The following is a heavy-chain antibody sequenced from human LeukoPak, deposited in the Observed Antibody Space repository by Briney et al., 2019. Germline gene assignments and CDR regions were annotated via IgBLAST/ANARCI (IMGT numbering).Heavy chain of an antibody. CDR2: VSDNGRDT. Sequence: GGSLRLSCSASGFTFSSYVMSWVGQAPGKGLEWVSAVSDNGRDTYYADSVKGRFTISKDNSKNTLFLQMNSLRAEDTAVYYCAKRVPYSSSSVYFDSWGQGTLVTVSS. J-gene: IGHJ4*02. CDR1: GFTFSSYV. D-gene: IGHD6-6*01. V-gene: IGHV3-23*01. CDR3: AKRVPYSSSSVYFDS.